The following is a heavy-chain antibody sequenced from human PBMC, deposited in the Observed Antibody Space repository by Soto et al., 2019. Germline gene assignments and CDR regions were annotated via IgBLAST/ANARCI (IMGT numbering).Heavy chain of an antibody. V-gene: IGHV4-39*01. J-gene: IGHJ6*02. CDR2: IYYSGGT. D-gene: IGHD3-22*01. CDR3: ARSSGSSGYYYYYYGMDV. CDR1: GGSISSSSYY. Sequence: PSETLALPCTVSGGSISSSSYYWGWIRQPPGKGLEWIGSIYYSGGTYYNPSLKSRVTISVDTSKNQFSLKLSSVTAADTAVYYCARSSGSSGYYYYYYGMDVWGQGTTVTVSS.